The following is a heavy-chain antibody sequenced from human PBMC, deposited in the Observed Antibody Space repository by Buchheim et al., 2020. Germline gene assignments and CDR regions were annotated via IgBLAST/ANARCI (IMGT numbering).Heavy chain of an antibody. CDR3: AKEGPPLVYCGGDCPSVYFDY. V-gene: IGHV3-23*01. J-gene: IGHJ4*02. D-gene: IGHD2-21*02. Sequence: EVQLLESGGGLVQPGGSLRLSCAASGFTFSSYAMSWVRQAPGKGLEWVSAISGSGGSTYYADSVKGRFTISRDNSKNKLYLQMNSLRAEDTAVYYCAKEGPPLVYCGGDCPSVYFDYWGQGTL. CDR1: GFTFSSYA. CDR2: ISGSGGST.